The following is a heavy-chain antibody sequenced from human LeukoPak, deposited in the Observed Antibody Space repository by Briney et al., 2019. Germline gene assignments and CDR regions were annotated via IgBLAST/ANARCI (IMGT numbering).Heavy chain of an antibody. CDR1: GFTSGHIFTDYW. J-gene: IGHJ4*02. D-gene: IGHD2-2*01. V-gene: IGHV3-7*01. CDR3: SAILYH. Sequence: PGGSLRLSCVASGFTSGHIFTDYWMTWVRQVPGKGLEWVANINQDGSQTYYLDSVKARFTISRDSAKESVSLQMNSLRAEDTAIYYCSAILYHWGQGTLVTVSS. CDR2: INQDGSQT.